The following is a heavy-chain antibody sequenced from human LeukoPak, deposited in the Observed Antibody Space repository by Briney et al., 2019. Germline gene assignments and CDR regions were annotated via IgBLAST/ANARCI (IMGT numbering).Heavy chain of an antibody. CDR3: ARGRYYYGSGSYLDY. J-gene: IGHJ4*02. CDR1: GGSISSYY. Sequence: SETLSLTCTVSGGSISSYYWSWIRQPPGKGLEWIGYIYYSGSTNYNPSLKSRVTISVDTSKNQFSPKLSSVTAADTAVYYCARGRYYYGSGSYLDYWGQGTLVTVSS. CDR2: IYYSGST. V-gene: IGHV4-59*01. D-gene: IGHD3-10*01.